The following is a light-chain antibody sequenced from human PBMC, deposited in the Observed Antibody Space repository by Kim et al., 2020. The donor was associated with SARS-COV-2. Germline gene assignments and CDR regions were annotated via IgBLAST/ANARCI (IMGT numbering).Light chain of an antibody. J-gene: IGLJ1*01. V-gene: IGLV3-19*01. CDR2: GKN. Sequence: SSELTQDPAVSVALGQTVRITCQGDSLRSYYASWYQQKPGQAPVLVIYGKNNRPSGIPDRFSGSSSGNTASLTITGAQAEDEADYYCNSRDSSGNHLEGVFGTGTKVTVL. CDR1: SLRSYY. CDR3: NSRDSSGNHLEGV.